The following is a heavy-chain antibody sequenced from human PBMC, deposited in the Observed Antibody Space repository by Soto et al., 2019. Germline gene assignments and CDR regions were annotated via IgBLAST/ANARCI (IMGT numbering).Heavy chain of an antibody. J-gene: IGHJ4*02. Sequence: EVQLLESGGGLVQPGGSLRLSCGASGFTFSSYAMSWVRQAPGKGLEWLAGITFRGDNTYYSDSVKGRLTLSRDNSRNRLELQMNRLKVEDTALYYCAKLGTMGVFDNWGQGTLLTVSS. CDR3: AKLGTMGVFDN. V-gene: IGHV3-23*01. D-gene: IGHD1-26*01. CDR1: GFTFSSYA. CDR2: ITFRGDNT.